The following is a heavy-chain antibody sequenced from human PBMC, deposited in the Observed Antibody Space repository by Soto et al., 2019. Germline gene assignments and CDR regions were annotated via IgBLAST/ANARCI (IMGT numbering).Heavy chain of an antibody. J-gene: IGHJ6*02. CDR3: ARGCSYRTPYYYGMDV. D-gene: IGHD5-18*01. Sequence: ASVNVSCKASGYTFTSYGISWVRQAPGQGLEWMGWISAYNGNTNYAQKLQGRVTMTTDTSTSTAYMELRSLRSDDTAVYYCARGCSYRTPYYYGMDVWGQGTTVTVSS. CDR2: ISAYNGNT. V-gene: IGHV1-18*01. CDR1: GYTFTSYG.